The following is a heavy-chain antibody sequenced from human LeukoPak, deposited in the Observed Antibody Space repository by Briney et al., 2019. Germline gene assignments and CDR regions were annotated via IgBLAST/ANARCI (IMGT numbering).Heavy chain of an antibody. CDR3: AIVMEDSAGYYGNYYYYGMDV. Sequence: PGGSLRLSCAASGFTFSSYDMHWVRQAPGKGLEWVAVISHDGNDRYYADSVKGRFAVSRDHSKSTLYLQMNSLRAEDTAVYYCAIVMEDSAGYYGNYYYYGMDVWGQGTTVTVSS. V-gene: IGHV3-30*03. D-gene: IGHD3-22*01. J-gene: IGHJ6*02. CDR1: GFTFSSYD. CDR2: ISHDGNDR.